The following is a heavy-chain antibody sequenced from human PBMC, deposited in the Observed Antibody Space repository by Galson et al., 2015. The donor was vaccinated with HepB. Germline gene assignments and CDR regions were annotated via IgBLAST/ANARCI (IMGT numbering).Heavy chain of an antibody. CDR2: HDRDDGDT. D-gene: IGHD2-2*02. CDR3: ATGYCRGTSCYSILDH. V-gene: IGHV1-24*01. CDR1: GDTLDELS. Sequence: SVKVSCKVSGDTLDELSVHWVRQAPGKGLQWMGGHDRDDGDTFYGQNFQGRVTMTEDTSTDTAYMELRSLTSDDTAVYYCATGYCRGTSCYSILDHWGQATLVTVSS. J-gene: IGHJ1*01.